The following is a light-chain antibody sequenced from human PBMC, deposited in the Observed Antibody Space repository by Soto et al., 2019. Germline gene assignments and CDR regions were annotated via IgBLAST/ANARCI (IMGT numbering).Light chain of an antibody. CDR2: GAS. Sequence: EIVMTQSPATLSVSPGERATLSCRASQSVSSNLAWYQQKPGQAPRLLIYGASTRATGIPARFSGSGSGTEFTLTISSLQSEDFAIYYCQQYSDWPYTLGQGTKLEIK. CDR3: QQYSDWPYT. CDR1: QSVSSN. J-gene: IGKJ2*01. V-gene: IGKV3-15*01.